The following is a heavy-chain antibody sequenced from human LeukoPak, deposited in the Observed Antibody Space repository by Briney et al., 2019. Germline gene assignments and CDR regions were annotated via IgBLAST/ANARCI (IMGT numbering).Heavy chain of an antibody. Sequence: GGSLRLSCASSGFTFSSYSMNWVRQAPGKGLEWVSSISSSSSYIYYADSVKGRFTISRDNSKNTLYLQMNSLRAEDTAVYYCAKFPSPSSSFDYWGQGTLVTVSS. J-gene: IGHJ4*02. CDR2: ISSSSSYI. V-gene: IGHV3-21*01. CDR3: AKFPSPSSSFDY. D-gene: IGHD2-2*01. CDR1: GFTFSSYS.